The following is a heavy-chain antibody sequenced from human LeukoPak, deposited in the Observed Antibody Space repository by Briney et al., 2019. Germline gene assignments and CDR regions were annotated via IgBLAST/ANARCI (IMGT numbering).Heavy chain of an antibody. V-gene: IGHV3-7*01. J-gene: IGHJ4*02. D-gene: IGHD2-2*01. Sequence: PGGSLRLSCAASGFTVSDSWIRWVRQAPGKGLEWVANMNQEVSEKDYVDCVKGRFTISRDNARTSLYMQMDSLRPEDTSVYYCTRDLSSGMPGGFDYWGQGILVTVSS. CDR2: MNQEVSEK. CDR1: GFTVSDSW. CDR3: TRDLSSGMPGGFDY.